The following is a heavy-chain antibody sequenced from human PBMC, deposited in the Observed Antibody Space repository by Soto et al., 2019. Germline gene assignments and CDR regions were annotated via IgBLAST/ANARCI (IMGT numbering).Heavy chain of an antibody. Sequence: ASVKVSCKASGYTFTSYAMHWVRQAPGQRLEWMGWINAGNGNTKYSQKFQGRVTITRDTSASTAYMELSSLRSDDTAVYYCVIFSHVTTAAIYFHTWRQATM. CDR2: INAGNGNT. CDR1: GYTFTSYA. CDR3: VIFSHVTTAAIYFHT. J-gene: IGHJ3*02. D-gene: IGHD4-17*01. V-gene: IGHV1-3*01.